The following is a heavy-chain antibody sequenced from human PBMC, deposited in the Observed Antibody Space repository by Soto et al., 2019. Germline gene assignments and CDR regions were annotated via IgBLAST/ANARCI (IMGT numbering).Heavy chain of an antibody. V-gene: IGHV1-2*02. CDR3: GRGRSGQIVVFY. J-gene: IGHJ4*02. CDR1: GYTFTGHY. Sequence: ASVKVSCKASGYTFTGHYIHWVRQAPEQGPEWMGEIGPESGATRYAQKFQGRVTMTRDMSITTVYMELNNLSPDDTAVYYCGRGRSGQIVVFYWGQGTPVTVPQ. CDR2: IGPESGAT. D-gene: IGHD5-12*01.